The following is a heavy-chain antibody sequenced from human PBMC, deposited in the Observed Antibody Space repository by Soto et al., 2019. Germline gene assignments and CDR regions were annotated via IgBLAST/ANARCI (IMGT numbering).Heavy chain of an antibody. CDR3: ARAVLDFWSGYDRYNWFDP. CDR2: IYYSGST. Sequence: QVQLQESGPGLVKPSETLSLTCTVSGGSISSYYWSWIRQPPGKGLEWIGYIYYSGSTNYNPSLKSRVTISVDTSKNQFSLKLSAVTAAAKAVYYCARAVLDFWSGYDRYNWFDPWGQGTLVTVSS. D-gene: IGHD3-3*01. V-gene: IGHV4-59*01. CDR1: GGSISSYY. J-gene: IGHJ5*02.